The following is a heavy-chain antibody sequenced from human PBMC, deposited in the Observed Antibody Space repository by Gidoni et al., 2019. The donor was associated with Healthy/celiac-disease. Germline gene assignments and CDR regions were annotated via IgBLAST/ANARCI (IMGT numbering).Heavy chain of an antibody. CDR1: GYPFTDYY. V-gene: IGHV1-69-2*01. Sequence: EVQLVQSGAEVKQPGATVKISCKFSGYPFTDYYMHWVQQAPGKGLEWMGLVDPEDGETIYAEKFQGRVNITADTSTDTAYMELSSLRSEDTAVYYCATGGLTAKRGYSYQGDAFDIWGQGTMVTVSS. J-gene: IGHJ3*02. D-gene: IGHD5-18*01. CDR3: ATGGLTAKRGYSYQGDAFDI. CDR2: VDPEDGET.